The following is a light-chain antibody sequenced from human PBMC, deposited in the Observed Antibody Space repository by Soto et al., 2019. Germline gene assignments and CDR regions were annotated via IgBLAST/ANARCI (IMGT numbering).Light chain of an antibody. V-gene: IGLV6-57*04. J-gene: IGLJ3*02. CDR2: NDN. Sequence: NFMLIQPHSVSESPGKTVIISCTRSSGSIDSNYVQWFQKRPGSAPTTVIFNDNQRPSGVPARFSGSVDSSSNSASLTISGLKTEDEADYYCQSFDSTCRVFGGGTKLTVL. CDR1: SGSIDSNY. CDR3: QSFDSTCRV.